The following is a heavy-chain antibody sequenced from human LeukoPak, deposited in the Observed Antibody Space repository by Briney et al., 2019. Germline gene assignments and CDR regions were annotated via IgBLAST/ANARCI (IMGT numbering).Heavy chain of an antibody. V-gene: IGHV1-18*01. CDR1: GYTFTNYG. D-gene: IGHD2-21*02. CDR2: ISADNGNT. J-gene: IGHJ3*02. Sequence: ASVKVSCKASGYTFTNYGISWVRQAPGQGLEWMGWISADNGNTNYAQKLQGRVTMTTDTSTSTAYMELRSLRSDDTAVNYCARAYCGGDCYRHDAFDIWGQGTMVTVSS. CDR3: ARAYCGGDCYRHDAFDI.